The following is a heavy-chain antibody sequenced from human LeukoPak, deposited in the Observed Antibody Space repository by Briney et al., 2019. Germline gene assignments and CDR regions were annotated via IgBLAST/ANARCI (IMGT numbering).Heavy chain of an antibody. CDR1: GFTFSTYD. D-gene: IGHD3-22*01. CDR2: SSGSSGAI. V-gene: IGHV3-48*04. Sequence: GGSLRLSCAASGFTFSTYDMNWVRQAPGKGLEWVSCSSGSSGAISYADSVKGRFTISRDNAKNSLYLQMNSLRAEDTAVYYCARLKNYDSSGYPRGGALVYWGQGTLVTVSS. J-gene: IGHJ4*02. CDR3: ARLKNYDSSGYPRGGALVY.